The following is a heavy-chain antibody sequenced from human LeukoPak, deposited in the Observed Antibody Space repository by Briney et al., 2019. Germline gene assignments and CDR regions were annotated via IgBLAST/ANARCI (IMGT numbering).Heavy chain of an antibody. J-gene: IGHJ3*02. CDR1: GGSFSSYA. Sequence: SVKVSCKASGGSFSSYAINWVRQAPGQGLEWMGGIIPLFGTANYAQKFQGRVTITADESTSTAYMELSSLRSEDTAVYYCARDGPYSGSYYDAFDIWGQGTMVTVSS. D-gene: IGHD1-26*01. V-gene: IGHV1-69*13. CDR2: IIPLFGTA. CDR3: ARDGPYSGSYYDAFDI.